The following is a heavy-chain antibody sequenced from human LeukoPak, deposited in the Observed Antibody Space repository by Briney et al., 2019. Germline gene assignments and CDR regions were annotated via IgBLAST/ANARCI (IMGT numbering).Heavy chain of an antibody. CDR3: ARDIRSHNGPGGYYYYYMDV. CDR1: GDSMSDSY. Sequence: SETLSLTCTVSGDSMSDSYWSWIRQPAGKGLEWIGRIYASGSTNYNPSLKSRVTLSVDTSSNQFSLTLSSVTAADTAVYHCARDIRSHNGPGGYYYYYMDVWGKGTTVTLSS. V-gene: IGHV4-4*07. J-gene: IGHJ6*03. D-gene: IGHD2-8*01. CDR2: IYASGST.